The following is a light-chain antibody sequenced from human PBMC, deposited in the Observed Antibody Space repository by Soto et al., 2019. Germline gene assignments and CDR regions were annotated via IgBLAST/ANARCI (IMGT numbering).Light chain of an antibody. CDR1: SSDVGGYNY. Sequence: QSALTQPRSVSGSPGQSVAISCAGTSSDVGGYNYVSWYQQYPGKAPKLMIYDVSKRPSGVPDRFSGSKSGNTASLTISGLQAEDEADYYCCSCAGLFGGGTKVTVL. CDR3: CSCAGL. CDR2: DVS. V-gene: IGLV2-11*01. J-gene: IGLJ2*01.